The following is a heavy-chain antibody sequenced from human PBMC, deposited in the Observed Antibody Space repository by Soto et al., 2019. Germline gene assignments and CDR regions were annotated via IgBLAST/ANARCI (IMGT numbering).Heavy chain of an antibody. J-gene: IGHJ4*02. CDR2: IWYDGSNK. D-gene: IGHD2-15*01. Sequence: GGSLRLSCAASGFTFSSYGMHWVRQAPGKGLEWVAVIWYDGSNKYYADSVKGRFTISRDNSKNTLYLQMNSLRAEDTAVYYCARGRTRLPPDYWGQGTLVTVSS. CDR1: GFTFSSYG. V-gene: IGHV3-33*01. CDR3: ARGRTRLPPDY.